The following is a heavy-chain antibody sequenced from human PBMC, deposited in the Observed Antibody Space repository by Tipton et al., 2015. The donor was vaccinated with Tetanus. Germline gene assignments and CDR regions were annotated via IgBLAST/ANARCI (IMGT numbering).Heavy chain of an antibody. CDR2: INSDSNAK. V-gene: IGHV3-48*02. CDR3: ARAHLWAYYFDS. J-gene: IGHJ4*02. D-gene: IGHD2/OR15-2a*01. Sequence: SLRLSCVASGFTFSSYSINWVRQAPGKGLEWVSYINSDSNAKYYADSVKGRFTISRDNAKNSLYLQMNSLRDEDTAVYYCARAHLWAYYFDSWGQGTLVTVSS. CDR1: GFTFSSYS.